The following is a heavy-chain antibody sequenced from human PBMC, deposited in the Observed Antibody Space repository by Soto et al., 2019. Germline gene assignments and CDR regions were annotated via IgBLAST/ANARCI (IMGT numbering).Heavy chain of an antibody. CDR1: GGTFGTYA. Sequence: QVQLVQSGAEVKNPGSSVKVFCKGSGGTFGTYAISWVRQAPGQGLEWMGGIVPIFGTAYNSQKFQGRLKIQADESINTVYMDLRSLRSDDTAVYYCARDRGRSSAKMGYYYPLDVWGQGTTVIVSS. J-gene: IGHJ6*02. D-gene: IGHD6-6*01. CDR2: IVPIFGTA. CDR3: ARDRGRSSAKMGYYYPLDV. V-gene: IGHV1-69*01.